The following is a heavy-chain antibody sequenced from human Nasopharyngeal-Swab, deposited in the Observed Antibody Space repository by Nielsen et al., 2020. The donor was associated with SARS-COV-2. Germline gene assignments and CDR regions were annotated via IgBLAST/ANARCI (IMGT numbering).Heavy chain of an antibody. CDR2: INPNSGGT. CDR3: ARGPGEVGNYDY. V-gene: IGHV1-2*04. D-gene: IGHD1-26*01. Sequence: ASVKVSCKASGYTFTGYYMNWVRQDPGQGLEWMGWINPNSGGTNYEQKFQGWVTMTRDTSISTAYMELSRLRSDDPAVYYCARGPGEVGNYDYWGQGTLVTVSS. J-gene: IGHJ4*02. CDR1: GYTFTGYY.